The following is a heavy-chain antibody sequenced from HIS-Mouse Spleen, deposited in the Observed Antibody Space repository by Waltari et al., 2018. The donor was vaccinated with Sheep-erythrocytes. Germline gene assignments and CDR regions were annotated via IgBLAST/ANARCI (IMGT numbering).Heavy chain of an antibody. CDR1: GFTFSSYG. Sequence: GVVQPGRSLRLSCAASGFTFSSYGMHWVRQAPGKGLEWVAVISYDGSNKYYADSVKGRFTISRDNSKNTLYLQMNSLRAEDTAVYYCAKDGVLRFLEGIWGYYYYGMDVWGQGTTVTVSS. CDR3: AKDGVLRFLEGIWGYYYYGMDV. J-gene: IGHJ6*02. D-gene: IGHD3-3*01. CDR2: ISYDGSNK. V-gene: IGHV3-30*18.